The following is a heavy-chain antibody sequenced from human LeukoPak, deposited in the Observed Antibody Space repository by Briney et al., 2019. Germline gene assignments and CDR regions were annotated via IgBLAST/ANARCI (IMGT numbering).Heavy chain of an antibody. D-gene: IGHD5-18*01. V-gene: IGHV6-1*01. CDR2: TYYRSKWYN. Sequence: SQTLSLTCAISGDSVSSNSSWNWIRQSPSRGLEWLGRTYYRSKWYNDYVVSVKSRININPDTSKNQFSLQLNSVTPEDTAVYYCARGGQGDGYSADEAFDIWGQGTMVTVSS. CDR1: GDSVSSNSS. CDR3: ARGGQGDGYSADEAFDI. J-gene: IGHJ3*02.